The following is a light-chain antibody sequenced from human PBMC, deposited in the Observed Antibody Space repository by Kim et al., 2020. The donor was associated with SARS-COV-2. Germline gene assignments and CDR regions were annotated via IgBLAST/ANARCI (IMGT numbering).Light chain of an antibody. CDR3: LQDYDYPRT. CDR1: QAIRSD. Sequence: AIQMTQSPSSLSASVGDTVTITCRAGQAIRSDLGWYQQRPGESPKLLIYAASTLQPGVPSRFSGNGSGRDFSLTITGLLPEDIGTYYCLQDYDYPRTFGRGTKVDIK. J-gene: IGKJ1*01. V-gene: IGKV1-6*01. CDR2: AAS.